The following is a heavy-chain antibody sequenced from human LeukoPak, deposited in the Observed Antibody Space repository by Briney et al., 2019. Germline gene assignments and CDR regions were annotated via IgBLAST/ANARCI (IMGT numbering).Heavy chain of an antibody. D-gene: IGHD3-3*01. CDR1: AYTFTSYY. CDR2: INPSGGST. J-gene: IGHJ6*02. CDR3: ARGQRWLSYTTYYYYGMDV. V-gene: IGHV1-46*01. Sequence: ASVKVSCKASAYTFTSYYMHWVRQAPGQGLEWMGIINPSGGSTTYAQKFQGRVTMTTDTSTSTVYMELSSLRSEDTAVYFCARGQRWLSYTTYYYYGMDVWGQGTLVTVSS.